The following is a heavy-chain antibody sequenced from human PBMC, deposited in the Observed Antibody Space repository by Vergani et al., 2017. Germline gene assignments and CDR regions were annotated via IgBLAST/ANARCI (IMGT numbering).Heavy chain of an antibody. CDR2: ISGSGGST. CDR1: GFTFSSYA. D-gene: IGHD3-22*01. V-gene: IGHV3-23*01. Sequence: EVQLLESGGGLVQPGGSLRLSCAASGFTFSSYAMSWVRQAPGKGLEWVSAISGSGGSTYYADSVKGRFTISRDNSKNTLYLQMNSLRAEDTAVYYCTPYYYDSSGYYPAVLYFQHWGQGTLVTVSS. J-gene: IGHJ1*01. CDR3: TPYYYDSSGYYPAVLYFQH.